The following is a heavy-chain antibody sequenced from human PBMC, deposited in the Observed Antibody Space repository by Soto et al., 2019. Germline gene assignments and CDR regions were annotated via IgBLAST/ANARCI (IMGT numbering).Heavy chain of an antibody. CDR1: GFTFNNFA. Sequence: EVQLLESGGGLVQPGGSLRLSCAASGFTFNNFALSWVRQAPGKGLEWVSAISGGGDTTYYADSVKGRFTISRDNSKNMLYLQMNSLRAEDTAVYYCGKSGLYYGDGNWFDPWGQGILVTASS. CDR3: GKSGLYYGDGNWFDP. J-gene: IGHJ5*02. D-gene: IGHD4-17*01. V-gene: IGHV3-23*01. CDR2: ISGGGDTT.